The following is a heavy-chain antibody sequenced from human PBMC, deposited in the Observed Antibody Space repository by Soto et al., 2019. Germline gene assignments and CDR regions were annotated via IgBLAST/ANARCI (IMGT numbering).Heavy chain of an antibody. CDR3: AREGTRYSGYDERGYFDY. V-gene: IGHV4-31*03. CDR1: GGSISSGGYY. D-gene: IGHD5-12*01. Sequence: QVQLQESGPGLVKPSQTLSLTCTVSGGSISSGGYYWSWIRQHPGKGLEWIGYIYYSGSTYYNPSLKSRVTISVDTSKNQFSLKLSSVTAADTAVYYCAREGTRYSGYDERGYFDYWGQGTLVTVSS. CDR2: IYYSGST. J-gene: IGHJ4*02.